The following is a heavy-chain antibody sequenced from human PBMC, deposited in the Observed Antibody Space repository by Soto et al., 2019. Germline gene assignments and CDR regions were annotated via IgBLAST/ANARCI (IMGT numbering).Heavy chain of an antibody. Sequence: GCLRLSCAASGFTFSSYAMSWVRQAPGRGLEWVSASGSSGDTYHADSVKGRFAISRDNSKNTLYLQMNSLRAEDTALYYCAKKAAAGTFLDYFDYWGQGTLVTVSS. CDR3: AKKAAAGTFLDYFDY. J-gene: IGHJ4*02. D-gene: IGHD6-13*01. CDR2: SGSSGDT. CDR1: GFTFSSYA. V-gene: IGHV3-23*01.